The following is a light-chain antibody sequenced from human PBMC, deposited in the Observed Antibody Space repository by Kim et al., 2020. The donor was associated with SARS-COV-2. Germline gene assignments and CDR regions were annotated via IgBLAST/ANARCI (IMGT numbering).Light chain of an antibody. V-gene: IGLV3-19*01. CDR2: GKN. J-gene: IGLJ2*01. CDR1: SLRSYY. CDR3: NSRGSNDNVV. Sequence: SSELTQDPAVSVASGQTVRITCQGDSLRSYYATWYQQKPGRAPIVVIYGKNNRPSGIPDRFSGSSSGNTASLTITGTQAGDEADYYCNSRGSNDNVVFGGGTQLTVL.